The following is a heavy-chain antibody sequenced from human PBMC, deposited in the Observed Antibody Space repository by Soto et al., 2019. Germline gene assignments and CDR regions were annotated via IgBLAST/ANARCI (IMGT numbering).Heavy chain of an antibody. J-gene: IGHJ6*01. Sequence: SETVSRTCAVSGYSISSGCYWGWIRHAAGKGLEWIGSIYHSGISYYNPSLKSRVTISVDTSTTQFSLKLSSVTAADTAVYYCAGDGSGVYYDFWSGVPRPYYYYGLDFWGQGTPVTLSS. CDR3: AGDGSGVYYDFWSGVPRPYYYYGLDF. CDR1: GYSISSGCY. CDR2: IYHSGIS. D-gene: IGHD3-3*01. V-gene: IGHV4-38-2*02.